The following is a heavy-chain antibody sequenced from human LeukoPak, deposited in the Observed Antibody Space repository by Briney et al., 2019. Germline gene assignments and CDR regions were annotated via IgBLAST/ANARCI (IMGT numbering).Heavy chain of an antibody. D-gene: IGHD3-9*01. CDR3: ARDYTIRGGDTDAFDI. Sequence: GGSLRLSCAASGFTFSSYAMSWVRQAPGKGLEWVSAISGSGGSTYYADSVKGRFTISRDNSKNTLYLQMNGLRAEDTAVYYCARDYTIRGGDTDAFDIWGQGTMVTVSS. CDR1: GFTFSSYA. J-gene: IGHJ3*02. V-gene: IGHV3-23*01. CDR2: ISGSGGST.